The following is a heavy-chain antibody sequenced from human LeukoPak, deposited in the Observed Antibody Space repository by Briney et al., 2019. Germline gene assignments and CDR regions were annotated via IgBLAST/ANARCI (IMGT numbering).Heavy chain of an antibody. CDR3: ARDGHDSSGYVY. Sequence: ASVKVSCKASGGTFSSYTISWVRQAPGQGLEWMGRIIPILGIANYAQKFQGRVTITADKSTSTAYTELSSLRSEDTAVYYCARDGHDSSGYVYWGQGTLVTVSS. D-gene: IGHD3-22*01. CDR1: GGTFSSYT. V-gene: IGHV1-69*04. J-gene: IGHJ4*02. CDR2: IIPILGIA.